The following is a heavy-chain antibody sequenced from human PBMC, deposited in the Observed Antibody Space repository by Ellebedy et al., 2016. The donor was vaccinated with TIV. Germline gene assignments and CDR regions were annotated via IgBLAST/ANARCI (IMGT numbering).Heavy chain of an antibody. J-gene: IGHJ4*02. Sequence: GESLKISCAASGFTFSIYWMSWVRQAPGKGLECVANIKQDGSEKSYVDSVKGRFTISRDNAKNSLHLQMNGLRAEDTAVYYCARHTDYALDYWGQGALVTASS. V-gene: IGHV3-7*01. CDR2: IKQDGSEK. CDR3: ARHTDYALDY. D-gene: IGHD4-17*01. CDR1: GFTFSIYW.